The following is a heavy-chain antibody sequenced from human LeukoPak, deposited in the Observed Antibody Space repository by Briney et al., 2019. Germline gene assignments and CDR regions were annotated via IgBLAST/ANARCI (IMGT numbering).Heavy chain of an antibody. Sequence: SETLSLTCTVSGGTISSHYWSWIRQPPGKGLEWIGYIYYSGSTNYNPSLKSRVTISVDTSKNQFSLKLSSVTAADTAVYYCARFYDLAAFDIWGQGTMVTVSS. CDR3: ARFYDLAAFDI. V-gene: IGHV4-59*11. J-gene: IGHJ3*02. CDR2: IYYSGST. CDR1: GGTISSHY. D-gene: IGHD3/OR15-3a*01.